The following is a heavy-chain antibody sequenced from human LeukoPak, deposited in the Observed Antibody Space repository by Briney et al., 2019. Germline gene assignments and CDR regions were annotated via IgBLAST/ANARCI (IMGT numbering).Heavy chain of an antibody. Sequence: GGSLRLSCAASGFTFSSYAMSWVRQAPGKGLEWVSSIGGSGTTTYYSDSVKGRFTISRDNAKDTLSLQMNSLRAEDTAVYYCAKSGETVTKSYDYWGQGTLVTVSS. J-gene: IGHJ4*02. V-gene: IGHV3-23*01. CDR1: GFTFSSYA. D-gene: IGHD3-10*01. CDR2: IGGSGTTT. CDR3: AKSGETVTKSYDY.